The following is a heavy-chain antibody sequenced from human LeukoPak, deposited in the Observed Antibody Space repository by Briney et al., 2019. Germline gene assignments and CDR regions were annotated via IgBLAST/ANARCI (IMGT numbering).Heavy chain of an antibody. V-gene: IGHV3-7*05. CDR2: IKADGSEK. CDR3: AKWTFGTSSFDS. D-gene: IGHD6-6*01. CDR1: GFTFSSTY. J-gene: IGHJ4*02. Sequence: PGGSLRLSCAASGFTFSSTYMTWVRQVPGKGLEWVANIKADGSEKYYVDSVKGRFTIARDNAKNSLYLQMNDLRAEDTAVYYCAKWTFGTSSFDSWGQGTLVTVSS.